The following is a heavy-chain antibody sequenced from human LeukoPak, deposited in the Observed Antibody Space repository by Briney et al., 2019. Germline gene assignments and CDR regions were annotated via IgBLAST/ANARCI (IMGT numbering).Heavy chain of an antibody. CDR3: ARDQLSINFREGAFDI. Sequence: PSQTLSLTCTVSGGSISSGSYYWSWIRQPAGKGLEWIGRIYTSGSTNYNPSLKSRVTISVDKSKNQFSLKLSSVTAADTAVYYCARDQLSINFREGAFDIWGQGTMVTVSS. J-gene: IGHJ3*02. CDR1: GGSISSGSYY. V-gene: IGHV4-61*02. D-gene: IGHD5-18*01. CDR2: IYTSGST.